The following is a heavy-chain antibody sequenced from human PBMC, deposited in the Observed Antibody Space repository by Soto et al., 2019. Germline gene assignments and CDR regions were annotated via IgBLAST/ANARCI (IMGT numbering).Heavy chain of an antibody. CDR3: EKELVREAFDY. V-gene: IGHV3-9*01. CDR1: GFTFDDYA. Sequence: PGGSLRLSCAASGFTFDDYAMHWVRQAPGKGLEWVSGISWNSGSIGYADSVKGRFTISRDNAKNSLYLQMNRLRAEDTALYYCEKELVREAFDYWGQATLVTVSS. D-gene: IGHD2-2*01. CDR2: ISWNSGSI. J-gene: IGHJ4*02.